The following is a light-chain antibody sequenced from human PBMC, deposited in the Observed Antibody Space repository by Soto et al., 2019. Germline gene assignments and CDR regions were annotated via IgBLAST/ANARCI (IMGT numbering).Light chain of an antibody. CDR1: QSISSW. V-gene: IGKV1-5*01. J-gene: IGKJ1*01. CDR3: QQYNIFWT. Sequence: IQMTHSPSTLSASVGYRVTITFRASQSISSWLAWYQQKPGKAPKLLIYDVSTLESGVPSRFSGSGSGTEFTLTISSLQPVDFATYYCQQYNIFWTFGQGTKVDIK. CDR2: DVS.